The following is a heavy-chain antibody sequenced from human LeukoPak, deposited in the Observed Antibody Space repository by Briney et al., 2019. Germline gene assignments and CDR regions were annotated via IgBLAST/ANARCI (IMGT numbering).Heavy chain of an antibody. CDR1: GFTFSSYW. CDR2: IKLDGSEK. CDR3: AREDSSGWKYYYYYYMDV. D-gene: IGHD6-19*01. V-gene: IGHV3-7*01. Sequence: GGSLRLSCAASGFTFSSYWLSWVRQAPGKGLEWVANIKLDGSEKYYVDSVKGRFTITRDNAKNSLYLQMSSLRAEDTGVYCCAREDSSGWKYYYYYYMDVWGKGTTVTVSS. J-gene: IGHJ6*03.